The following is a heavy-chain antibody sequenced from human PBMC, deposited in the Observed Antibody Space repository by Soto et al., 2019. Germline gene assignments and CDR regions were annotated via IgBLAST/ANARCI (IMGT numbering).Heavy chain of an antibody. CDR2: IYYSGST. V-gene: IGHV4-30-4*01. D-gene: IGHD2-2*01. Sequence: SETLSLTCTVSGGSISSGDYYWSWIRQPPGKGLEWIGYIYYSGSTYYNPSLKSRVTISVDTSKNQFSLKLSSVTAADTAVYYCARDFLWYCSSTSCPRGWFDPWGQGTLVTVSS. CDR3: ARDFLWYCSSTSCPRGWFDP. CDR1: GGSISSGDYY. J-gene: IGHJ5*02.